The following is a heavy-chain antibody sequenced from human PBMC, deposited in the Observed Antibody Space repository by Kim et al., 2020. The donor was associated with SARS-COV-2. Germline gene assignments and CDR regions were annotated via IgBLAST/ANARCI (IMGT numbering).Heavy chain of an antibody. CDR3: ASVVVGATNIQH. D-gene: IGHD1-26*01. V-gene: IGHV3-11*01. J-gene: IGHJ1*01. Sequence: YYADSVKGRFTIARDNAKNSLYLQMNRLRAEGMAVYYCASVVVGATNIQHWGQGTLVTVST.